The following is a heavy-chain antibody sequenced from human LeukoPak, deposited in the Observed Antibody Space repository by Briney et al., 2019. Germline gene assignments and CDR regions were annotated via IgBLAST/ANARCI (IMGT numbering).Heavy chain of an antibody. J-gene: IGHJ4*02. V-gene: IGHV3-23*01. CDR1: GFTFSSYA. CDR3: AKTKGYPYYFDY. CDR2: ISGSGGST. Sequence: SGGSLRLSCVASGFTFSSYAVTWVRQAPGKGLEWVSAISGSGGSTYYADSVKGRFTISRDNSKNTLYLQMNSLRAEDTAVYSCAKTKGYPYYFDYWGQGILVTVFS. D-gene: IGHD6-13*01.